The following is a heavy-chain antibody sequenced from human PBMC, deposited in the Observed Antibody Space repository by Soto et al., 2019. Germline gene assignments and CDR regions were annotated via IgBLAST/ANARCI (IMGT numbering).Heavy chain of an antibody. Sequence: GGSLRLSCAASGFTFSTYGMNWVRQAPGKGLEWVSTIAASGDGTYYADSVKGRFTVSRDNSKTTLYLQMNNLRAEDTAVYYCARDRIPLPFLSRGTLDYWGQGTLVTVSS. V-gene: IGHV3-23*01. J-gene: IGHJ4*02. CDR2: IAASGDGT. CDR3: ARDRIPLPFLSRGTLDY. CDR1: GFTFSTYG. D-gene: IGHD3-10*01.